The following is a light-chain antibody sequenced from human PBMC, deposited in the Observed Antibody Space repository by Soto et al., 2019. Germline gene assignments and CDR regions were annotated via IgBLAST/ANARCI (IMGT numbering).Light chain of an antibody. CDR2: AAS. CDR1: QGIRDD. CDR3: LQDYISPWT. J-gene: IGKJ1*01. V-gene: IGKV1-6*01. Sequence: AIQMTQSPSSLSASVGDRVTITCRASQGIRDDLAWYQQKPGIAPKLLIYAASSLQSGVPSRFSGSGSGTDFTLTISSLQPEDFATYYCLQDYISPWTFGQGTKVEIK.